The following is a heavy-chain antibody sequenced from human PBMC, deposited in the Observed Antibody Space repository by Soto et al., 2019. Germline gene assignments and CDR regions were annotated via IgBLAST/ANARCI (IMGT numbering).Heavy chain of an antibody. D-gene: IGHD2-15*01. CDR1: GFTLSSYG. V-gene: IGHV3-30*18. CDR2: ISYDGSNK. Sequence: WGSLGLSCAASGFTLSSYGMHWVRQAPGKGLEWVAVISYDGSNKYYADSVKGRFTISRDNSKNTLYLQMNSLRAEDTAVYYCAKDLGRGRYCSGGSCYSLAFDIWGQGTMVTVSS. J-gene: IGHJ3*02. CDR3: AKDLGRGRYCSGGSCYSLAFDI.